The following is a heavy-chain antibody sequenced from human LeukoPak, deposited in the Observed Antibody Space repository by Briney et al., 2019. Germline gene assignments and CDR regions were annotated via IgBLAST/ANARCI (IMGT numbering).Heavy chain of an antibody. D-gene: IGHD2-21*02. CDR3: ARDLLAYRGGDCYSDY. CDR1: GYTFTGYY. V-gene: IGHV1-2*02. Sequence: ASVKVSCKASGYTFTGYYMHWVRQAPGQGLEWMGWINPNSGGTNYAQKFQGRVTMTRDTSISTAYMELSRLRSDDTAVYYCARDLLAYRGGDCYSDYWGQGTLVTVSS. J-gene: IGHJ4*02. CDR2: INPNSGGT.